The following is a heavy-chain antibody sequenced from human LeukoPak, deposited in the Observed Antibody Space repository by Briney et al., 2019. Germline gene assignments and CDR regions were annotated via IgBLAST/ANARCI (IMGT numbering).Heavy chain of an antibody. CDR2: IGTDGSYI. CDR1: GFTFSGFA. J-gene: IGHJ3*02. V-gene: IGHV3-21*01. D-gene: IGHD7-27*01. CDR3: ARKMKTGDRVGTFDI. Sequence: GGSLRLSCAASGFTFSGFAMSWVRQAPGKGLEWVSSIGTDGSYIYYADSVQGRFTISRDNAKNSLYLQMNSLTAEDTAVYYCARKMKTGDRVGTFDIWGQGTMVTVSS.